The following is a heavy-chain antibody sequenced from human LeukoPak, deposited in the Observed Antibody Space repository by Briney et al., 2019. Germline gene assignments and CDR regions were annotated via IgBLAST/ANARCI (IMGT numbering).Heavy chain of an antibody. J-gene: IGHJ4*02. D-gene: IGHD6-13*01. CDR1: GFTLSSYG. Sequence: GRSLRLSCAASGFTLSSYGMHWVRQAPGKGLEWVAVISYDGSNKYYADSVKGRFTISRDNSKNTLYLQMNSLRAEDTAVYYCAKDRIAAAGGYSDYWGQGTLVTVSS. V-gene: IGHV3-30*18. CDR3: AKDRIAAAGGYSDY. CDR2: ISYDGSNK.